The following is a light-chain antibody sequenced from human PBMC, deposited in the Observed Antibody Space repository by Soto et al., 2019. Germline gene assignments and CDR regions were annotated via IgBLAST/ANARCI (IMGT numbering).Light chain of an antibody. CDR3: QQYGNSSWT. Sequence: ELVLTQSPGTLSLSPGERVTLYCRASQSVSGSFLAWYQQKPGQAPRLIIHGAARRATGIPHRFSGSGSGTDFTLTISRLEPEDFAVYYCQQYGNSSWTFGRGTKVDIK. CDR1: QSVSGSF. J-gene: IGKJ1*01. V-gene: IGKV3-20*01. CDR2: GAA.